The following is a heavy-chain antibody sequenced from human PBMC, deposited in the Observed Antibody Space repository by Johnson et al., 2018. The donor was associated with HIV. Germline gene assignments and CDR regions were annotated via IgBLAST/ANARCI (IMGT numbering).Heavy chain of an antibody. V-gene: IGHV3-20*04. Sequence: MLLVESGGGVVQPGRSLRLSCAASGFTFDDYGMSWVRQAPGKGLEWVSGINWNGGSTGYADSVKGRLTISRDNAKNSLYLQMNSLRAEDTALYYCARAVGGSYHDAFDSWGQGTMVTVSS. CDR1: GFTFDDYG. CDR2: INWNGGST. CDR3: ARAVGGSYHDAFDS. J-gene: IGHJ3*02. D-gene: IGHD1-26*01.